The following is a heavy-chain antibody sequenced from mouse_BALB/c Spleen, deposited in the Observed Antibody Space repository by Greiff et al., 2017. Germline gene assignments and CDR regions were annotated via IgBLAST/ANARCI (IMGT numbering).Heavy chain of an antibody. CDR2: IYPGNVNT. J-gene: IGHJ4*01. D-gene: IGHD1-1*01. V-gene: IGHV1S56*01. CDR3: ARSPYYGSSPYAMDY. Sequence: QVQLQQSGPELVKPGASVRISCKASGYTFTSYYIHWVKQRPGQGLEWIGWIYPGNVNTKYNEKFKGKATLTADKSSSTAYMQLSSLTSEDSAVYFCARSPYYGSSPYAMDYWGQGTSVTVSS. CDR1: GYTFTSYY.